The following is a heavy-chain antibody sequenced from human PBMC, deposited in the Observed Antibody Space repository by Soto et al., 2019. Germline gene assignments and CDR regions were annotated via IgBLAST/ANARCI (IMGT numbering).Heavy chain of an antibody. CDR3: AREAVDTAMDHDAFDI. CDR1: GGTFSSYA. Sequence: ASVKVSCKASGGTFSSYAISWVRQAPGQGLEWMGGIIPIFGTANYAQKFQGRVTITADESTSTAYMELSSLRSEDTAVYYCAREAVDTAMDHDAFDIWGQGTMVTVS. D-gene: IGHD5-18*01. J-gene: IGHJ3*02. V-gene: IGHV1-69*13. CDR2: IIPIFGTA.